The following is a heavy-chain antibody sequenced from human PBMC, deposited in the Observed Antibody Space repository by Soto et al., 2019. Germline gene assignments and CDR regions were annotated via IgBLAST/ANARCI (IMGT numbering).Heavy chain of an antibody. D-gene: IGHD1-1*01. Sequence: SEILSLTCTVSGGSISSGDYYWSWIRQPPGKGLEWIGYIYYSGSTYYNPSLKSRVTISVDTSKNQFSLKLSSVTAADTAVYYCARDTPKNWNYYYGMDVWGQGTTVTVSS. V-gene: IGHV4-30-4*01. CDR1: GGSISSGDYY. J-gene: IGHJ6*02. CDR3: ARDTPKNWNYYYGMDV. CDR2: IYYSGST.